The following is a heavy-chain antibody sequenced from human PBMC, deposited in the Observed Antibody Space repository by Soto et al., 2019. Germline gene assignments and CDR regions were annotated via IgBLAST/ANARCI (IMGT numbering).Heavy chain of an antibody. V-gene: IGHV4-30-4*01. D-gene: IGHD2-15*01. J-gene: IGHJ6*03. CDR2: VFYSGST. Sequence: SETLSLTCTVSGGSISSSDFYWTWIRQPPGKGLEWIGHVFYSGSTYYNPSLKSRIAISADTSRNQLSLKVNSVTAADTAVYYCARLPFCRSGGGSNYSHYDLDFWGQGTTVTVSS. CDR3: ARLPFCRSGGGSNYSHYDLDF. CDR1: GGSISSSDFY.